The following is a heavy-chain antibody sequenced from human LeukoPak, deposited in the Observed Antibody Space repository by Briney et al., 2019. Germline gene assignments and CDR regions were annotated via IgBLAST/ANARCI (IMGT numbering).Heavy chain of an antibody. J-gene: IGHJ4*02. CDR1: GFTVSSNY. CDR3: ARGEYRSSWYLDN. D-gene: IGHD6-13*01. CDR2: IYSGGST. V-gene: IGHV3-53*01. Sequence: GSLRLSCAASGFTVSSNYMSWVRQAPGKGLEWVSVIYSGGSTYYADSVKGRFTVSRDNSKNTLYLQMNSLRAEDTAVYYCARGEYRSSWYLDNWGQGTLVTVSS.